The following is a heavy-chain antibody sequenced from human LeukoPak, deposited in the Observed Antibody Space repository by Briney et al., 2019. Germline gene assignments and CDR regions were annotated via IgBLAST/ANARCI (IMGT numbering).Heavy chain of an antibody. CDR3: ARDGPLWFGELLIFHY. V-gene: IGHV1-18*01. D-gene: IGHD3-10*01. Sequence: ASVKVSCKASGYTFTSYGISWVRQAPGQGLEWMGWISAYNGNTNYAQKLQGRVTMTTDTSTSTAYMGLRSLRSDDTAVYYCARDGPLWFGELLIFHYWGQGTLVTVSS. J-gene: IGHJ4*02. CDR2: ISAYNGNT. CDR1: GYTFTSYG.